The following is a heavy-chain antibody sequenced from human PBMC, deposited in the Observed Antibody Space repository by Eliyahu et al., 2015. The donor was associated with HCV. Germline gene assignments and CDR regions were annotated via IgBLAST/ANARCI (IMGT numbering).Heavy chain of an antibody. Sequence: EVQLVESGGGLVQPGGSLRLSCAASGFTFSSFEMTWVRQAPGKGLEWISYISGSGSSASTYYADSVKGRFTISKDNAKNSVFLQMNSLRVEDTAVYYCARVLDGYCSGGGCFYHYGMDVWGQGTTVTVSS. D-gene: IGHD2-15*01. CDR3: ARVLDGYCSGGGCFYHYGMDV. V-gene: IGHV3-48*03. CDR1: GFTFSSFE. J-gene: IGHJ6*02. CDR2: ISGSGSSAST.